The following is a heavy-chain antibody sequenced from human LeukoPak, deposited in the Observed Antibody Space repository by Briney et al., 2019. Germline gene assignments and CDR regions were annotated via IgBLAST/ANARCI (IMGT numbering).Heavy chain of an antibody. Sequence: SETLSLTCTVSGDSINSLDLWSWVRQPPGKGLEWIGEMYLSGTTHSNPSVKSRVTISIDKSKNQFFLNLSSVTAADTAVYYCAGLVGRYSSGLYYYYFDYWGQGILATVSS. J-gene: IGHJ4*02. CDR2: MYLSGTT. V-gene: IGHV4-4*02. CDR3: AGLVGRYSSGLYYYYFDY. D-gene: IGHD3-22*01. CDR1: GDSINSLDL.